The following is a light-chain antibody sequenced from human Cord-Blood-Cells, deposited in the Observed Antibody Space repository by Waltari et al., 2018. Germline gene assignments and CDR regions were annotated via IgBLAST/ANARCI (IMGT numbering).Light chain of an antibody. J-gene: IGLJ2*01. Sequence: QSALTQPRSVSGSPGQSVTISCTGTSSDVGGYNYVSWYQQHPGKAPKLMIYDVSKRPSGGPYRYSGSKSGNTASLTISGLQAEYEADYYCCSYAASYVVFGGGTKLTVL. CDR1: SSDVGGYNY. CDR2: DVS. V-gene: IGLV2-11*01. CDR3: CSYAASYVV.